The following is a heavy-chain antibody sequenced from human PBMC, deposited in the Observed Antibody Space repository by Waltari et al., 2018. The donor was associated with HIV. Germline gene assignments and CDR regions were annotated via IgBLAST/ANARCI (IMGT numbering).Heavy chain of an antibody. CDR3: ARGVTSSGWLGY. Sequence: QVQLQESGPGLVKPSETLSLTCTVSGGSISSYYWCWIRQPPGKGLEWIGYIYYSGSTNYNPSLKSRVTISVDTSKNQFSLKLSSVTAADTAVYYCARGVTSSGWLGYWGQGTLVTVSS. D-gene: IGHD6-19*01. CDR1: GGSISSYY. J-gene: IGHJ4*02. CDR2: IYYSGST. V-gene: IGHV4-59*01.